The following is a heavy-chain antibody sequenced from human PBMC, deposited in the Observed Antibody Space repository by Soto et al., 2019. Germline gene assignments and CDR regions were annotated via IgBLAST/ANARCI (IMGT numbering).Heavy chain of an antibody. Sequence: LRLSCAASGFIFRNYAMHWVRQAPGKGLEWVATISYDGDNKYYTDSVKGPFTISRDNSKNTLYLQMNSLRPEDTAVYYCARPWGQLSTYYYGMDTWGQGTTVTVSS. V-gene: IGHV3-30-3*01. CDR3: ARPWGQLSTYYYGMDT. D-gene: IGHD3-16*01. J-gene: IGHJ6*02. CDR1: GFIFRNYA. CDR2: ISYDGDNK.